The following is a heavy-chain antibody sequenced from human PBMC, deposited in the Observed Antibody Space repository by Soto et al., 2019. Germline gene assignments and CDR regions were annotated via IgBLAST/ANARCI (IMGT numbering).Heavy chain of an antibody. CDR3: ARVSQSFIEYFQH. Sequence: GGSLRLSCAASGFTFSSYEMIWVRQAPGKGLEWVSYISGSGYTSDTGPTIHYADSVKGRFTISRNNAKNSLYLQMNSLRVEDTAVYYCARVSQSFIEYFQHWGQGTLVTVSS. CDR1: GFTFSSYE. V-gene: IGHV3-48*03. CDR2: ISGSGYTSDTGPTI. J-gene: IGHJ1*01. D-gene: IGHD3-16*02.